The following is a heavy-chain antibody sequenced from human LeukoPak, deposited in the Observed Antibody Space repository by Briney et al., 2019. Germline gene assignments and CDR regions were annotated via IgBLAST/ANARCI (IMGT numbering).Heavy chain of an antibody. V-gene: IGHV4-4*07. CDR2: IYTSGST. CDR1: GGSISSYY. Sequence: SETLSLTCTVSGGSISSYYWSWIRQPAGKGLEWLGRIYTSGSTNYNPSLKSRVTMSVDTSKNQFSLKLSSVTAADTAVYYCARDRVTMVRGAWYFYLWGRGTLVTVSS. J-gene: IGHJ2*01. D-gene: IGHD3-10*01. CDR3: ARDRVTMVRGAWYFYL.